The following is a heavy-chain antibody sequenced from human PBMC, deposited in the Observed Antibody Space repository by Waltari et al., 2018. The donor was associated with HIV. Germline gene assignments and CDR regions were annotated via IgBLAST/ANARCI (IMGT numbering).Heavy chain of an antibody. Sequence: QVQLVQSGAEVKKPGASVKVSCKASGYTFISYYMHWVRHAHGQGLEWMGIINPSGNSTSYVQKFQGRLTMTRDTSTSTVYMELSSLRSEDTAVYYCARAPCSGGSCRLFDYWGQGTLVTVSS. V-gene: IGHV1-46*01. CDR2: INPSGNST. D-gene: IGHD2-15*01. J-gene: IGHJ4*02. CDR3: ARAPCSGGSCRLFDY. CDR1: GYTFISYY.